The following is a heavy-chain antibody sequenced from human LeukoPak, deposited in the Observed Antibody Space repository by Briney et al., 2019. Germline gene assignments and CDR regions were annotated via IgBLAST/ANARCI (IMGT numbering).Heavy chain of an antibody. CDR2: IYSGST. J-gene: IGHJ5*02. CDR1: GLTFSSYA. Sequence: PGGSLRLYCAASGLTFSSYAMSWVRQAPGKGLEWVSFIYSGSTHYSDSVEGRFTISRDNSKNSLYLQMNSLRAEDTAVYYCARNGDLTPRWFDPWGQGTLVTVSS. V-gene: IGHV3-23*05. CDR3: ARNGDLTPRWFDP. D-gene: IGHD2-21*02.